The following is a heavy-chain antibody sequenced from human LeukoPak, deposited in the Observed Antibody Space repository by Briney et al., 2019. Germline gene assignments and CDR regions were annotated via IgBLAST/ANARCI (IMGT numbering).Heavy chain of an antibody. CDR3: ARDPAVAGTVLNAFDI. CDR2: ISYDGSNK. V-gene: IGHV3-30-3*01. Sequence: PGGSLRLSCAASGFTFSSYAMHWVRQAPGKGLEWVAVISYDGSNKYYADSVKGRFTISRDNSKNTLYLQMNSLRAEDTAVYYCARDPAVAGTVLNAFDIWGQGTMVTVSS. J-gene: IGHJ3*02. CDR1: GFTFSSYA. D-gene: IGHD6-19*01.